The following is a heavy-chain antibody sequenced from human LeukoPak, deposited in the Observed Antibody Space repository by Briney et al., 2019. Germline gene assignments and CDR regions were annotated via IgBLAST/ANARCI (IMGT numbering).Heavy chain of an antibody. CDR1: GFTFSRYW. D-gene: IGHD3-22*01. CDR3: FAMILGDRDY. V-gene: IGHV3-74*01. J-gene: IGHJ4*02. Sequence: RRSLRLSCAASGFTFSRYWMHWVRQVPGQGPEWVSRINPAGTGTLYADSVKGRFTISRDNARNTVFLEMSSVRDEDTAMYYCFAMILGDRDYWGQGTLVTVSS. CDR2: INPAGTGT.